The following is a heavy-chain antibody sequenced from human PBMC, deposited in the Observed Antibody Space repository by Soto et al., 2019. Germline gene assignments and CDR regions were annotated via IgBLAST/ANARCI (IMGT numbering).Heavy chain of an antibody. CDR3: TVETRYYDILTGYSKLDAFDI. D-gene: IGHD3-9*01. V-gene: IGHV3-73*01. CDR2: IRSKANSYAT. J-gene: IGHJ3*02. CDR1: ECTFSGSA. Sequence: PGGSLRLSCAVSECTFSGSAMRWVRQAYGKGLEWVGRIRSKANSYATAYAASVKGRFTISRDDSKNTAYLQMNSLKTEDTAVYYCTVETRYYDILTGYSKLDAFDIWGQGTMVTVS.